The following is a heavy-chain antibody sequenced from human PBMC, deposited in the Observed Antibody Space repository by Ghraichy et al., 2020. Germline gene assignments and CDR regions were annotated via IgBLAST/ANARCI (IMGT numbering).Heavy chain of an antibody. V-gene: IGHV3-23*01. CDR1: GFTFSSYA. J-gene: IGHJ4*02. CDR2: ISGSGGST. Sequence: GESLNISCAASGFTFSSYAMSWVRQAPGKGLEWVSTISGSGGSTYYADSVKGRFTISRDNSKNTLYLQMNSLRAEDTAVYYCAKVNWNYPLDDYWGQGTLVTVSS. D-gene: IGHD1-7*01. CDR3: AKVNWNYPLDDY.